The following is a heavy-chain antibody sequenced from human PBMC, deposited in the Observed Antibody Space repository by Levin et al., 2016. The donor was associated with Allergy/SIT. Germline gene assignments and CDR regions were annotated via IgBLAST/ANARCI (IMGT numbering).Heavy chain of an antibody. V-gene: IGHV3-23*01. J-gene: IGHJ4*02. CDR2: ISGSGGST. CDR3: ARASTNRGRHFFDY. Sequence: PGKGLEWVSAISGSGGSTYYADSVKGRFTISTDTSKNTLYLQMSSLRAEDTAVYYCARASTNRGRHFFDYWGQGTLVTVSS.